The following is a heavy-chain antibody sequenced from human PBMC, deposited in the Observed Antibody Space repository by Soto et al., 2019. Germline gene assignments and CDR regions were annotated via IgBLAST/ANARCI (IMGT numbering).Heavy chain of an antibody. D-gene: IGHD6-19*01. CDR3: ARGLFSSGWYSYLAP. Sequence: QVQLQQWGAGLLRPSETLSLTCAVSTESLRGYYWTWIRQSPGKGLEWIGEISQSGCTNYNPSHASRGSRSVDTSKSQFSLQLPSVTAADTAVYYFARGLFSSGWYSYLAPWGQGTPVTVSS. CDR2: ISQSGCT. J-gene: IGHJ5*02. CDR1: TESLRGYY. V-gene: IGHV4-34*01.